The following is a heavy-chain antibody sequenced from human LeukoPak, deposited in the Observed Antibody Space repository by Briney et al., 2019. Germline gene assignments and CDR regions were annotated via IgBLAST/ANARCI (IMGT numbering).Heavy chain of an antibody. Sequence: AAVKVSCKASGYTFISYGISWVRQAPAQGLEWMGWISAYNGNTNNAQKLQGRVTMPTNTSTSTAYMELRSLRSDDTARYYCARGIGYCSDFSCHLDPWGQGTLVTVSS. CDR1: GYTFISYG. D-gene: IGHD2-15*01. V-gene: IGHV1-18*01. CDR3: ARGIGYCSDFSCHLDP. CDR2: ISAYNGNT. J-gene: IGHJ5*02.